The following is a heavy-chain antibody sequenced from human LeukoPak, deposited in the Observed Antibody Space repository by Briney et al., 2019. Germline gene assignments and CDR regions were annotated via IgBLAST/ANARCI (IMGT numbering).Heavy chain of an antibody. V-gene: IGHV3-74*03. CDR1: GFTFSSHW. J-gene: IGHJ6*02. CDR3: AKDRGGTMVRGVYYYYGMDD. D-gene: IGHD3-10*01. CDR2: INGDGSNT. Sequence: GGSLRLSCAASGFTFSSHWMHWVRQAPGKGLVWVSHINGDGSNTTYADSVKGRFTISRDNSKNMLYLEMNSLRTEDTAVYYCAKDRGGTMVRGVYYYYGMDDWGQGTTVTVSS.